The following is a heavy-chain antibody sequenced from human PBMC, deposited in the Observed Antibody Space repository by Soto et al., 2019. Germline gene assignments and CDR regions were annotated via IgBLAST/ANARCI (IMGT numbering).Heavy chain of an antibody. CDR3: ARAYCGGDCYRNYFDY. Sequence: GASVKVSCKASRYTFTGYYMHWVRQAPGQGLEWMGWINPNSGGTNHAQKFQGRVTMTRDTSISTAYMELSRLRSDDTAVYYCARAYCGGDCYRNYFDYWGQGTLVTVSS. CDR1: RYTFTGYY. V-gene: IGHV1-2*02. D-gene: IGHD2-21*02. CDR2: INPNSGGT. J-gene: IGHJ4*02.